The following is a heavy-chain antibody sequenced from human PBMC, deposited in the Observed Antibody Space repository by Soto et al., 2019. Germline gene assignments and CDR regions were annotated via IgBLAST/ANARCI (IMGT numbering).Heavy chain of an antibody. V-gene: IGHV4-4*02. J-gene: IGHJ4*02. CDR1: GGSISSSNW. Sequence: NPSETLSLTCAVSGGSISSSNWWSWVRQPPGKGLEWIGEIYHSGSTNYNPSLKSRVTISVDKSKNQFSLKLSSVTAADTAVYYCARAPQKPEEYFDYWGQGTLVTVSS. CDR3: ARAPQKPEEYFDY. CDR2: IYHSGST.